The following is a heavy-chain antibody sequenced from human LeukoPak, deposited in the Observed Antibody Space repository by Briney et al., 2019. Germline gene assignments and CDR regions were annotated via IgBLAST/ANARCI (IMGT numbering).Heavy chain of an antibody. J-gene: IGHJ3*02. CDR1: GFTFGDYA. CDR3: AKDGSSGYYYVSAFDI. Sequence: GGSLRLSCTASGFTFGDYAMSWARQAPGKGLEWVSAISGSGGSTYYADSVKGRFTISRDNSKNTLYLQMNSLRAEDTAVYYCAKDGSSGYYYVSAFDIWGQGTMVTVSS. V-gene: IGHV3-23*01. CDR2: ISGSGGST. D-gene: IGHD3-22*01.